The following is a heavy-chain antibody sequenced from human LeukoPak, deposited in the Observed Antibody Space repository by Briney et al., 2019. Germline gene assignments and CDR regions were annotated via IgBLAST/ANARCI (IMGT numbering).Heavy chain of an antibody. D-gene: IGHD6-13*01. CDR3: ARAGDWSSSWYSFGWYYYGMDV. Sequence: ASVKVSCKASGYTFTSYDINWVRQATGQGLEWMGWMNPNSGNTGYAQKFQGRVTMTRNTSISTAYMELSSLRSEDAAVYYCARAGDWSSSWYSFGWYYYGMDVWGQGTTVTVPS. CDR2: MNPNSGNT. J-gene: IGHJ6*02. CDR1: GYTFTSYD. V-gene: IGHV1-8*01.